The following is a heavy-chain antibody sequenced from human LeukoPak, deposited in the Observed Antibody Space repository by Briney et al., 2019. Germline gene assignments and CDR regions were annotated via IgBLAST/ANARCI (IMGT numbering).Heavy chain of an antibody. V-gene: IGHV4-34*01. CDR3: ARGLSNYGIGMDV. CDR2: INHSGST. D-gene: IGHD4-11*01. Sequence: SETLSLTCAVYGGSFSGYYWSWIRQPLGKGLEWIGEINHSGSTNYNPSLKSRVTISVDTSKNQFSLKLTSVTAADTAVFYCARGLSNYGIGMDVWGQGATVTVSS. J-gene: IGHJ6*02. CDR1: GGSFSGYY.